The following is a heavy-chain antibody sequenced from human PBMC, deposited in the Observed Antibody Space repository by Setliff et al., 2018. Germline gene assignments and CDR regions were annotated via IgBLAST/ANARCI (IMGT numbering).Heavy chain of an antibody. V-gene: IGHV3-48*01. CDR2: ISSGSSII. D-gene: IGHD3-10*01. Sequence: HGESLKISCAASGFTFSTYSMNWVRQAPGKGLEWVSYISSGSSIIYYADSVKGRFTISRDNAKNALYLQMNSLRAEDTDGYYCARGSGNYYGSGNYYHFDYWGQGTLVTVSS. CDR1: GFTFSTYS. J-gene: IGHJ4*02. CDR3: ARGSGNYYGSGNYYHFDY.